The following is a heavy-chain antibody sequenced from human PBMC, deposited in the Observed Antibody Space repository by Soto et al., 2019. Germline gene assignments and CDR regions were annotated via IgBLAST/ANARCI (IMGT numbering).Heavy chain of an antibody. V-gene: IGHV1-69*13. D-gene: IGHD4-4*01. CDR1: GGTFSTYG. J-gene: IGHJ6*02. CDR2: IIPLFGTS. Sequence: SVKVSCKASGGTFSTYGINWVRQAPGEGLEWMGGIIPLFGTSSYAQKFQGRVTITADESSSTVYMELNSLRSEDTAVYFCARDKSTVTTNYNYHYYGMDVWGQGTTVTVSS. CDR3: ARDKSTVTTNYNYHYYGMDV.